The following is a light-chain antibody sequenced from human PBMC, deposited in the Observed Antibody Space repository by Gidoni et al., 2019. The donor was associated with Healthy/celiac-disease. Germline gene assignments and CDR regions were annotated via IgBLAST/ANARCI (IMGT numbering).Light chain of an antibody. V-gene: IGKV3-11*01. Sequence: EIVLTQSPATLSLSPGERATISCSASQSVSSYLAWYQQKPGQAPRLLIYDASNRATGIPARFSGSGSGTDFTLTISSLEPEDFAVYYCQQRSNWPPLTFGGGTKVEIK. CDR2: DAS. J-gene: IGKJ4*01. CDR3: QQRSNWPPLT. CDR1: QSVSSY.